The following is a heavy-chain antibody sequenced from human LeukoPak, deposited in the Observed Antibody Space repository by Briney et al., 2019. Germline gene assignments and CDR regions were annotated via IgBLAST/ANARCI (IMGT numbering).Heavy chain of an antibody. D-gene: IGHD6-19*01. V-gene: IGHV5-51*01. CDR3: AKYSSGWYASPEPPYFQH. CDR2: IYPGDSDT. CDR1: GYSFTSYW. Sequence: GESLKISCKGSGYSFTSYWIGWVRQMPGKGLEWMGIIYPGDSDTRYSPSFQGQVTISADKSISTAYLQWSSLKASDTAMYYCAKYSSGWYASPEPPYFQHWGQGTLVTVSS. J-gene: IGHJ1*01.